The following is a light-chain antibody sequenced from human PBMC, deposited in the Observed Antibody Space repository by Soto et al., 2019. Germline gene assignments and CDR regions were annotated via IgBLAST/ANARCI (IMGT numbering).Light chain of an antibody. CDR3: QQYGSSPIT. V-gene: IGKV3-20*01. CDR1: QSVPSSF. Sequence: EIVLTQSPGTLSLSPREGATRSCRASQSVPSSFLAWYQQKPGQAPRLLMYGASNRAAGIQDRFSGSGSGTDFTLTIIRLDPEDFAVHYCQQYGSSPITFGPGTKVDLK. J-gene: IGKJ3*01. CDR2: GAS.